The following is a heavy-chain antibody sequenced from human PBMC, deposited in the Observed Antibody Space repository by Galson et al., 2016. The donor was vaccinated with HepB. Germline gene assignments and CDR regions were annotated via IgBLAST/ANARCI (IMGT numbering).Heavy chain of an antibody. D-gene: IGHD3-22*01. Sequence: SCKASGGTFSNYAFSWVRQAPGQGLERMGGIIPIFGAANYAQKFQGRVTITADKSTSTAYMELSSLRSEDTAVYYCARDNLSYYYDSSGYFDYWGQGTLVTVSS. CDR3: ARDNLSYYYDSSGYFDY. V-gene: IGHV1-69*06. CDR2: IIPIFGAA. J-gene: IGHJ4*02. CDR1: GGTFSNYA.